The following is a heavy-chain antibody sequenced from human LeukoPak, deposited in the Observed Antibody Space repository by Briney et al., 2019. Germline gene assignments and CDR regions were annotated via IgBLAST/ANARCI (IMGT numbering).Heavy chain of an antibody. V-gene: IGHV1-8*01. CDR1: GYTFTSHD. D-gene: IGHD6-19*01. J-gene: IGHJ4*02. Sequence: ASVKVSCKASGYTFTSHDINWVRQATGQGLEWMGWMNPNSGNTGYAQKFQGRVTMTRNTSISTAYMELSSLRSEDTAVYYCARGFVIAVAGNFDYWGQGTLVTVSS. CDR2: MNPNSGNT. CDR3: ARGFVIAVAGNFDY.